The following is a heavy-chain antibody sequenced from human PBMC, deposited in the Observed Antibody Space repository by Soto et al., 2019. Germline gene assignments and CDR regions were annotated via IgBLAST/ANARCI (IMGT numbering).Heavy chain of an antibody. V-gene: IGHV1-69*10. CDR1: GGTLSSYA. CDR3: ATVKRYWYFDL. CDR2: IVPIVGKA. J-gene: IGHJ2*01. Sequence: SVKVSCKASGGTLSSYAISWVRQAPGQGLEWMGGIVPIVGKANYAQRFQGRVTMTEDTSTDTAYMELSSLRSEDTAVYYCATVKRYWYFDLWGRGTLVTVSS.